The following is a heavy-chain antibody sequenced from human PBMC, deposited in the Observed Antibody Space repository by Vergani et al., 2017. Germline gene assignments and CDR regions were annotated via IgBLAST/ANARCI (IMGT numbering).Heavy chain of an antibody. Sequence: QVQLQESGPGLVKPSQTLSLTCTVSGGSISSGGYYWSWIRQHPGKGLEWIGYIYYSGSTYYNPSLKSRVTISVATSKNQFSLKLSSVTAADTAVYYCARDAQSSLLRGCGAFDIWGQGTMVTVSS. CDR1: GGSISSGGYY. J-gene: IGHJ3*02. CDR2: IYYSGST. CDR3: ARDAQSSLLRGCGAFDI. V-gene: IGHV4-31*03. D-gene: IGHD1-26*01.